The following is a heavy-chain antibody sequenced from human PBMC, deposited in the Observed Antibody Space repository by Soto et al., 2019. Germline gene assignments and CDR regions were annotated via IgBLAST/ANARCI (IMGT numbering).Heavy chain of an antibody. Sequence: TSETLSLTCAVYGGSFSGYYWSWIRQPPGKGLEWIGEINHSGSTNYNPSLKRRVTISVDTSKNQFSLKLSSVTAADTAVYYCARGGAGAAAGLIDYWGQGTLVTVSS. V-gene: IGHV4-34*01. CDR3: ARGGAGAAAGLIDY. J-gene: IGHJ4*02. CDR2: INHSGST. CDR1: GGSFSGYY. D-gene: IGHD6-13*01.